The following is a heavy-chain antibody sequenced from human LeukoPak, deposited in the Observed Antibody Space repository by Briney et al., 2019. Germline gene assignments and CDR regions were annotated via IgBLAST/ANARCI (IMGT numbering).Heavy chain of an antibody. D-gene: IGHD2-2*01. CDR1: GYTFTGYY. CDR2: INPNSGGT. J-gene: IGHJ5*02. Sequence: ASVKVSCKASGYTFTGYYMHWVRQAPGQGLEWMGWINPNSGGTNYAQKFQGRVTMTRNTSISTAYMELSSLRSEDTAVYYCARVWCSSTNCFTGWFDPWGQGTLVTVSS. CDR3: ARVWCSSTNCFTGWFDP. V-gene: IGHV1-2*02.